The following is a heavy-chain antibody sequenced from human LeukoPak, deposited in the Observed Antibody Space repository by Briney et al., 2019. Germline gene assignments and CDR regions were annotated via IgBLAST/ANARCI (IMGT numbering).Heavy chain of an antibody. CDR1: GFTFRSYG. CDR2: IWYDGSNK. V-gene: IGHV3-33*06. J-gene: IGHJ4*02. CDR3: AKDNFGDSSGLDY. Sequence: GGPLRLSCAASGFTFRSYGMHWVPRAPGKGLEWVAVIWYDGSNKYYADSVKGRFTISRSNSKNTLYLQMDSLTAEDTAVYYCAKDNFGDSSGLDYWGQGTLVTVSS. D-gene: IGHD3-22*01.